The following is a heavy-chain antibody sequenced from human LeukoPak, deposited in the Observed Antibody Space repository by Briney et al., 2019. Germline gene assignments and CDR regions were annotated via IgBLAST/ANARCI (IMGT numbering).Heavy chain of an antibody. Sequence: SVKVSCKDSGGTFSSYAISWVRQAPGQGREWMGRIIPILGIANYAQKFQGRVTITADKSTSTAYMVLSSLRSEDTAVYYCARVEAGSSWYVYYYYGMDVWGQGTTVTVSS. CDR1: GGTFSSYA. D-gene: IGHD6-13*01. CDR2: IIPILGIA. J-gene: IGHJ6*02. V-gene: IGHV1-69*04. CDR3: ARVEAGSSWYVYYYYGMDV.